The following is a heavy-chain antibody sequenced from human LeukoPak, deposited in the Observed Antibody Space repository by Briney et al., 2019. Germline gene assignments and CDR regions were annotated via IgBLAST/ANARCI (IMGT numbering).Heavy chain of an antibody. CDR2: IIPILGIT. V-gene: IGHV1-69*04. J-gene: IGHJ4*02. CDR1: GGTFSSYT. Sequence: SVKVSCKASGGTFSSYTITWVRQAPGQGLEWMGRIIPILGITNHAQKFQGGVTITADKSTSTAYMELSSLTSEDTAVYYCAGDGPTNIVVVPAAHFDYWGQGTLVTVSS. D-gene: IGHD2-2*01. CDR3: AGDGPTNIVVVPAAHFDY.